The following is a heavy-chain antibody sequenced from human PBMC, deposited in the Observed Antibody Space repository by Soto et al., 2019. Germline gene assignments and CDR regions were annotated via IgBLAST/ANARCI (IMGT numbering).Heavy chain of an antibody. D-gene: IGHD6-13*01. CDR3: ARAPNSRYFQH. Sequence: XETLCLTCAVDGWSFSGYYWSWIRQPPVKGLEWIGYIYHSGSTYYNPSLKSRVTISVDRSKNQFSLKLSSVTAADTAVYYCARAPNSRYFQHWGQGTLVTVSS. J-gene: IGHJ1*01. V-gene: IGHV4-34*01. CDR1: GWSFSGYY. CDR2: IYHSGST.